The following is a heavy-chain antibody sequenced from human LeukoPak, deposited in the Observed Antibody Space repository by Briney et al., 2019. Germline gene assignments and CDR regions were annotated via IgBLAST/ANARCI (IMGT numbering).Heavy chain of an antibody. J-gene: IGHJ6*03. V-gene: IGHV3-20*04. D-gene: IGHD2-21*01. CDR2: INWNGGST. Sequence: PGGSLRLSCAASGFTFDDYGMSWVRQAPGKGLEWVSGINWNGGSTGYADSVKGRFTISRDNAKNSLYLQMNSLRAEDTALYYFARASYCGGDCPGYYYYYYMDVWGKGPTVTVSS. CDR3: ARASYCGGDCPGYYYYYYMDV. CDR1: GFTFDDYG.